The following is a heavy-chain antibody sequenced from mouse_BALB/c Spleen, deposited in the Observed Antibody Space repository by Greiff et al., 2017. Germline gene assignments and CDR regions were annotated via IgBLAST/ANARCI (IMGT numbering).Heavy chain of an antibody. CDR1: GYTFSSYW. D-gene: IGHD2-1*01. Sequence: QVQLQQSGAELMKPGASVKISCKATGYTFSSYWIEWVKQRPGHGLEWIGEILPGSGSTNYNEKFKGKATFTADTSSNTAYMQLSSLTSEDSAVYYCARRDYGNYDWYFDVWGAGTTVTVSS. CDR2: ILPGSGST. CDR3: ARRDYGNYDWYFDV. J-gene: IGHJ1*01. V-gene: IGHV1-9*01.